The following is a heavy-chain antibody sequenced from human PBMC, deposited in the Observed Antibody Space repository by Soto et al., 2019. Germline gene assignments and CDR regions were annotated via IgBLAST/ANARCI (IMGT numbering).Heavy chain of an antibody. CDR1: GFTFSSYW. CDR2: IKQDGSEK. CDR3: ARLVMETKSWWYGMDV. V-gene: IGHV3-7*03. Sequence: LRLSCAASGFTFSSYWMSWVRQAPGKGLEWVANIKQDGSEKYYVDSVKGRFTISRDNAKNSLYLQMNSLRAEDTAVYYCARLVMETKSWWYGMDVWGQGTTVTVSS. J-gene: IGHJ6*02. D-gene: IGHD2-15*01.